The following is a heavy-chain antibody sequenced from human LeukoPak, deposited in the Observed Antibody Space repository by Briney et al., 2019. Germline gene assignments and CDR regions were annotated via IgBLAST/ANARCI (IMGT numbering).Heavy chain of an antibody. CDR2: IKQDGSEK. CDR1: GFTFSSYW. V-gene: IGHV3-7*01. J-gene: IGHJ6*03. CDR3: ARDIGDCSSLSCYDHYYYMDV. Sequence: PGGSLRLSCAASGFTFSSYWMSWVRQAPGKGLEWVASIKQDGSEKYYVDSVKGRFTISRDNTKSSLYLQMNSLRAEDTAVYYCARDIGDCSSLSCYDHYYYMDVWGKGTTVTVSS. D-gene: IGHD2-2*01.